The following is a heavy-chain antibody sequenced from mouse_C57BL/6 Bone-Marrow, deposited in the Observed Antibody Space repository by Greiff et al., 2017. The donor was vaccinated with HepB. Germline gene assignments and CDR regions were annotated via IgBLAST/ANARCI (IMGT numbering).Heavy chain of an antibody. CDR2: ISSGGGYT. Sequence: EVKLQESGEGLVKPGGSLKLSCAASGFTFSSYAMSWVRQTPEKGLEWVAYISSGGGYTYYADTVKGRFTFSRDNARNTLYLQMSRLKSEDTAMYYCTREDYYGSSCEAYWGQGTLVTVSA. V-gene: IGHV5-9-1*02. D-gene: IGHD1-1*01. CDR1: GFTFSSYA. CDR3: TREDYYGSSCEAY. J-gene: IGHJ3*01.